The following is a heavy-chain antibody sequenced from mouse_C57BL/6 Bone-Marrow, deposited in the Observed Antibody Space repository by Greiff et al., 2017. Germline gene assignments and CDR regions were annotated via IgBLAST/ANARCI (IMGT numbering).Heavy chain of an antibody. V-gene: IGHV3-6*01. CDR3: ARDNASPIYYDYDGRPWFAY. CDR2: ISYAGSN. Sequence: EVKLMESGPGLVKPSQSLSLTCSVTGYSITSGYYWNWIRQFPGNKLEWMGYISYAGSNNYNPSLKNRISITRDTSKNQFFLKLNSVTTEDTATYYCARDNASPIYYDYDGRPWFAYWGQGTLVTVSA. J-gene: IGHJ3*01. CDR1: GYSITSGYY. D-gene: IGHD2-4*01.